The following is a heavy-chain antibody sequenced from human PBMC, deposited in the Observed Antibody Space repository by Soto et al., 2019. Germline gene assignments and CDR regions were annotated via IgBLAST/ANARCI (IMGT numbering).Heavy chain of an antibody. V-gene: IGHV4-31*03. Sequence: QVQLQESGPGLVKPSQTLSLTCTVSGGSISSGGYYWSWIRQHPGKGLEWIGYIYYSGSTYYNPSLKSRVTISVDTSKNQFSLKLSSVTAADTAVYYCASTLDDYSNYPRLYYYYYMDVWGKGTTVTVSS. CDR1: GGSISSGGYY. CDR2: IYYSGST. J-gene: IGHJ6*03. CDR3: ASTLDDYSNYPRLYYYYYMDV. D-gene: IGHD4-4*01.